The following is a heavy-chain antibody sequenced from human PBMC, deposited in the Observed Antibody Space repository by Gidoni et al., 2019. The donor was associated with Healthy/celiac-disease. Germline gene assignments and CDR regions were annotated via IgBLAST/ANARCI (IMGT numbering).Heavy chain of an antibody. CDR1: GFTFSSYG. V-gene: IGHV3-33*01. CDR2: IWYDGSNK. CDR3: ARDGPYQLLYY. J-gene: IGHJ4*02. D-gene: IGHD2-2*01. Sequence: QVQLVESGGGVVQPGRSLRLSCAASGFTFSSYGMHWVRQAPGKGLEWVAVIWYDGSNKYYADSVKGRFTISRDNSKNTLYLQMNSLRAEDTAVYYCARDGPYQLLYYWGQGTLVTVSS.